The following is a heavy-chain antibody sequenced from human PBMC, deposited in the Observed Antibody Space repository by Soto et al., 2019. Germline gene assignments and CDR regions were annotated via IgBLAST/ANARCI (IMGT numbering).Heavy chain of an antibody. J-gene: IGHJ4*02. CDR1: GFTFNDYA. CDR2: ISGSGGHS. CDR3: AKDCRRVAGSGSAFDA. V-gene: IGHV3-23*01. Sequence: EVQLLESGGGLVQPGGSLRLSCAASGFTFNDYAMAWVRQAPGKGLEWVSSISGSGGHSSYADSVKGRFTISRDSVKNMLSLYMSDLRAEDTAVYYCAKDCRRVAGSGSAFDAWGQGALVTVSS. D-gene: IGHD6-13*01.